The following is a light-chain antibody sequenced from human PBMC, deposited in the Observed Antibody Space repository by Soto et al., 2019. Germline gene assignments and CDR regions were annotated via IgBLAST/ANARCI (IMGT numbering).Light chain of an antibody. V-gene: IGLV2-11*01. Sequence: QSALTQPRSVSGSPGQSVTISCTGTSSDVGGYNYVSWYQQHPGKAPKLMIYDVSKRPSGVPDRFSGSKSGNTASLTISGLQXEDEADYYCCSYAGSYTFAYVFGTGTKLTVL. J-gene: IGLJ1*01. CDR2: DVS. CDR1: SSDVGGYNY. CDR3: CSYAGSYTFAYV.